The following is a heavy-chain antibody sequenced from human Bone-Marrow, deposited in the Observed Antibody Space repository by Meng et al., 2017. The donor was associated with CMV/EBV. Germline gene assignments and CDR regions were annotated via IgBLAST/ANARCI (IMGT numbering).Heavy chain of an antibody. Sequence: GGSLRLSCAASGFSFSDYYMAWFRQAPGRGLEYISYISGNGYDIKYADSVKGRFTISRDNARNSFYLQMNSLRDEDTALYYCVFPSREPAYWGQGAPVTVPS. D-gene: IGHD1-26*01. V-gene: IGHV3-11*04. CDR3: VFPSREPAY. J-gene: IGHJ4*02. CDR2: ISGNGYDI. CDR1: GFSFSDYY.